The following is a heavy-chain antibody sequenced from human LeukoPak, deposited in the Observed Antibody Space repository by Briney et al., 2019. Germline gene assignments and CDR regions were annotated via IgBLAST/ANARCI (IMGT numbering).Heavy chain of an antibody. V-gene: IGHV3-30*02. CDR2: IRYHGSDT. CDR1: GFSFSSYG. J-gene: IGHJ4*02. Sequence: GRSLRLSCAASGFSFSSYGMHWVRQAPGKGLEWVAFIRYHGSDTVYADSVKGRFTISRENSKNTLYLQVNSLRAEDTAVYYCAKDPGGGSGSLSWGIDYWGQGALVTVSS. D-gene: IGHD3-10*01. CDR3: AKDPGGGSGSLSWGIDY.